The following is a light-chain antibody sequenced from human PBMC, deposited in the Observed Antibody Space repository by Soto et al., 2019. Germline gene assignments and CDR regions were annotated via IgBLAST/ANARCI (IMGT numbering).Light chain of an antibody. Sequence: VLTQPPSVTGAPGQRVTISCTGNNSNIGAGSGVNWYQQFPDKAPKLLIYANTHRPSGVPDRFSGSTSATSASLAITGLQTQDEADYYCQSFDSSLTGLIFGGGTKLTVL. V-gene: IGLV1-40*01. CDR3: QSFDSSLTGLI. CDR2: ANT. J-gene: IGLJ2*01. CDR1: NSNIGAGSG.